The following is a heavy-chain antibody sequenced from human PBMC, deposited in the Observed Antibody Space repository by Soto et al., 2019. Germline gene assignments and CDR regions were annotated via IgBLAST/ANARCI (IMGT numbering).Heavy chain of an antibody. CDR2: ISGYNGDT. Sequence: QGQLVQSGGEVKKPGASVKVSCKASGYTFTRYGISWVRQAPGQGLEWMGWISGYNGDTKYAQKFQGRVTMTVDTSTNTAYMELRSLKSDDRAVYYCAKNGQPPYYYYAMDVWGQATTVTVSS. V-gene: IGHV1-18*01. CDR1: GYTFTRYG. J-gene: IGHJ6*01. CDR3: AKNGQPPYYYYAMDV. D-gene: IGHD2-8*01.